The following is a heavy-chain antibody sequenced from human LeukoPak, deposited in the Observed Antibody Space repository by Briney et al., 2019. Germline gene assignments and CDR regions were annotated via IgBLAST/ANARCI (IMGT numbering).Heavy chain of an antibody. CDR1: GFTFSSYG. CDR3: ARDNLWFGDPYYYGMDV. V-gene: IGHV3-33*01. J-gene: IGHJ6*02. CDR2: IWSGGTVK. D-gene: IGHD3-10*01. Sequence: PGGSLRLSCAASGFTFSSYGIHWVRQAPGKGLEWVAIIWSGGTVKYYVDSVKGRFTISRDNAKNSLCLQMNSLRAEDTAVYYCARDNLWFGDPYYYGMDVWGQGTTVTVSS.